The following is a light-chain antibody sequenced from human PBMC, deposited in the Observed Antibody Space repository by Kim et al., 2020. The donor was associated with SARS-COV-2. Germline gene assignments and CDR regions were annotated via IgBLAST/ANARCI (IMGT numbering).Light chain of an antibody. V-gene: IGKV3-11*01. Sequence: SLSPGEGATPSCRASQSVRSYLGWYRQKPGQAPRLLIYDTSNRAPGIPARFSGSGSGTDFTLTISSLEPEDFAIYYCQQRSDWPLTFGGGTKLEI. CDR1: QSVRSY. J-gene: IGKJ4*01. CDR3: QQRSDWPLT. CDR2: DTS.